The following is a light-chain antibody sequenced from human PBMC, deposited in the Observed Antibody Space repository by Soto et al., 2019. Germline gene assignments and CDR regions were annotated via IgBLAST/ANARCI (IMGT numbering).Light chain of an antibody. CDR1: QDIASY. CDR2: AAS. Sequence: IQLTQSPSSLSASIGDRVTITCRASQDIASYLAWYQQKPGNAPKLLIYAASTLHSGVPSRFSGSGSVTDFTLTISSLQPEDCVTYYCQQLNVNLLVGQGTKLQIK. J-gene: IGKJ2*01. V-gene: IGKV1-9*01. CDR3: QQLNVNLL.